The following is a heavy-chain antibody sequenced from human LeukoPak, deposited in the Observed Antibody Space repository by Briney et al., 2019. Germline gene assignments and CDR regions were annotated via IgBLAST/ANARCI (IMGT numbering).Heavy chain of an antibody. CDR2: IKSHSDGETA. D-gene: IGHD2-2*01. CDR1: GFTFSHYW. Sequence: KPGGSLRLSCTASGFTFSHYWMSWVRQAPGKGLEWIGRIKSHSDGETAGYAAFVKGRFTISRDDSKNTLYLQMNSLKAEDTAVYYCTVGSCVSTICNDYWGQGTLVTVSS. V-gene: IGHV3-15*01. J-gene: IGHJ4*02. CDR3: TVGSCVSTICNDY.